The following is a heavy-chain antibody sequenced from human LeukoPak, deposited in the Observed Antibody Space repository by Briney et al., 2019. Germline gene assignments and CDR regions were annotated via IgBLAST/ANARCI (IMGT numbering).Heavy chain of an antibody. J-gene: IGHJ5*02. Sequence: SQTLSLTCAVSGVSINNGGYSWSWIRQPPGKGLEWIGYIYYSGSTNYNPSLKSRVTISVDTSKNQFSLKLTSVTAADTAVYYCARHPSGRMWLQQGGWFDPWGQGTLVTVSS. D-gene: IGHD5-24*01. CDR1: GVSINNGGYS. CDR2: IYYSGST. V-gene: IGHV4-30-2*03. CDR3: ARHPSGRMWLQQGGWFDP.